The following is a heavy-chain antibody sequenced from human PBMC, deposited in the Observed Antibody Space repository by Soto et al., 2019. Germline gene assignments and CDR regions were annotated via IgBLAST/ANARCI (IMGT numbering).Heavy chain of an antibody. CDR2: IYSGGST. Sequence: EVQLVETGGGLIQPGGSLRLSCAASGFTVSSNYMSWVRQAPGKGLEWVSVIYSGGSTYYADSVKGRFTISRDNSKTPLYLQMNSLRAEDTAVYYCARSPLYGDYAFDYWGQGTLVTVSS. D-gene: IGHD4-17*01. J-gene: IGHJ4*02. V-gene: IGHV3-53*02. CDR1: GFTVSSNY. CDR3: ARSPLYGDYAFDY.